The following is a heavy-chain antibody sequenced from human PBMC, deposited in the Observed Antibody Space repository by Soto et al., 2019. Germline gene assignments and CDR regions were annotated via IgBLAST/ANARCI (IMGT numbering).Heavy chain of an antibody. CDR3: AREGDILTGYYMSWFDP. CDR1: GGSISSYY. CDR2: IYYSGST. D-gene: IGHD3-9*01. V-gene: IGHV4-59*01. J-gene: IGHJ5*02. Sequence: SETLSLTSTVSGGSISSYYWSWIRQPPGKGLEWIGYIYYSGSTNYNPSLKSRVTISVDTSKNQFSLKLSSVTAADTAVYYCAREGDILTGYYMSWFDPWGQGTLVTVSS.